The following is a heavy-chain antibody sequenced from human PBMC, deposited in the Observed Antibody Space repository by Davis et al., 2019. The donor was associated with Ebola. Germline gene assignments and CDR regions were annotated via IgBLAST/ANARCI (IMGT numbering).Heavy chain of an antibody. D-gene: IGHD3/OR15-3a*01. J-gene: IGHJ6*02. CDR3: ASGDGRGRSYDMDV. CDR2: IKPDEGEK. Sequence: GESLKISCAASGFIFSNYWTSWVRQAPGKGPEWVAIIKPDEGEKYYVDSVKGRFTISRDNAKNSLFLQMDSLRDEDTALYYCASGDGRGRSYDMDVWGQGTTVTVSS. CDR1: GFIFSNYW. V-gene: IGHV3-7*03.